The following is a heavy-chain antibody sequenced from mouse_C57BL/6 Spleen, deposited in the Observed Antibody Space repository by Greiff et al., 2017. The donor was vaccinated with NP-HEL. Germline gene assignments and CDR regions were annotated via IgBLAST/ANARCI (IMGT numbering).Heavy chain of an antibody. CDR2: INPGSGGT. Sequence: QLQQSGAELVRPGTSVKVSCKASGYAFTNYLIEWVKQRPGQGLEWIGVINPGSGGTNYNEKFKGKATLTADKSSSTAYMQLSSLTSKDSAVYFCARVYDGYYGGFAYWGQGTLVTVSA. CDR3: ARVYDGYYGGFAY. V-gene: IGHV1-54*01. D-gene: IGHD2-3*01. CDR1: GYAFTNYL. J-gene: IGHJ3*01.